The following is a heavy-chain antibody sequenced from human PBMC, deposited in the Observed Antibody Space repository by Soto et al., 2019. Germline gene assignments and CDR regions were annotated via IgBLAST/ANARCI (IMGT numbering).Heavy chain of an antibody. Sequence: QVQLVQSGVEVKKPGASVKVSCKASGYTFTNYGITSVRQAPGQGLEWLGWISAYNGNTNYAQKFQGRVTMTIDTSTSTAYMDLMSLRSDDTAVYYCARGGRFAVADTDYWGQGTLLTVSS. CDR3: ARGGRFAVADTDY. CDR2: ISAYNGNT. CDR1: GYTFTNYG. D-gene: IGHD3-3*01. J-gene: IGHJ4*02. V-gene: IGHV1-18*01.